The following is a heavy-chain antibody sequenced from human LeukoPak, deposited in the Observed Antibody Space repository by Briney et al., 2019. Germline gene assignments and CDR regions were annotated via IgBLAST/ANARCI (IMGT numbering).Heavy chain of an antibody. CDR1: GGSISSGGYY. V-gene: IGHV4-61*08. CDR2: IYSTGST. Sequence: PSETLPLTCTVSGGSISSGGYYWSWIRQPPGKGLEWIGYIYSTGSTNYNPSLKGRVTISVDTSKNQFSLKLSSVTAADTAVYYCARSGYFDPWGQGTLVTVSS. CDR3: ARSGYFDP. D-gene: IGHD5-12*01. J-gene: IGHJ5*02.